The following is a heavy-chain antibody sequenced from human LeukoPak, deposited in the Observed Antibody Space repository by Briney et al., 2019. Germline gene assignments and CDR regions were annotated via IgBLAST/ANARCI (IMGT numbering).Heavy chain of an antibody. D-gene: IGHD2-2*01. CDR3: ARAGCSSTSCYVWGNWFDP. V-gene: IGHV3-30*04. J-gene: IGHJ5*02. CDR1: GFTFSSYA. Sequence: GRSLRLSCAASGFTFSSYALHWVRQAPAKGLEWVAVISYDGSNKYYADSVKGRFTISRDNYKNTLYLQMNSLRAEDTAVYYCARAGCSSTSCYVWGNWFDPWGQGTLVSVSS. CDR2: ISYDGSNK.